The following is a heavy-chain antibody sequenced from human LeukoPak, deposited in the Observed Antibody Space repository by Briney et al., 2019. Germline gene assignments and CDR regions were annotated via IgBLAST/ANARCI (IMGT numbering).Heavy chain of an antibody. CDR3: AKPPRPHSGWYYFDY. J-gene: IGHJ4*02. CDR1: GFTFSSYA. Sequence: GGSLRLSCAASGFTFSSYAMSWDRQAPGKGLEWVSAISGSSGSTYYADSVKGRFTISRDNSKNTLYLQMNSLRAEDTAVYYCAKPPRPHSGWYYFDYWGQGTLVTVSS. CDR2: ISGSSGST. D-gene: IGHD6-19*01. V-gene: IGHV3-23*01.